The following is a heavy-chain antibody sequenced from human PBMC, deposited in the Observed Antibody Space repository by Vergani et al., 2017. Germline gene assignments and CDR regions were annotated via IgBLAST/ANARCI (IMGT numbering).Heavy chain of an antibody. CDR3: ARASIDCSSTSCSFNY. CDR1: GFTFGDYA. D-gene: IGHD2-2*01. J-gene: IGHJ4*02. CDR2: IRSKAYGGTT. V-gene: IGHV3-49*03. Sequence: EVQLVESGGGLVQPGRSLRLSCAASGFTFGDYAMSWFRQAPGKGLEWVGFIRSKAYGGTTEYAASVKGRFTISRDDSKSIAYLQMNSLKTEDTAVYYCARASIDCSSTSCSFNYWGQGTLVTVSS.